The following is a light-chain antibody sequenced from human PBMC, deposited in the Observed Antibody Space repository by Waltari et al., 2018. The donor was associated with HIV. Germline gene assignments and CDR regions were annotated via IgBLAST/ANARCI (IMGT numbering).Light chain of an antibody. CDR3: ACWDRSGEYIL. CDR1: SLRNYY. CDR2: GKN. V-gene: IGLV3-19*01. Sequence: SSELTQDPVVSVALGQTVKIACLGDSLRNYYASWYRVRPGQAPQLLVYGKNSRPSGITDRYSASSAGNRAFLTITGARAEDEADYDWACWDRSGEYILFGGGTSLTGL. J-gene: IGLJ2*01.